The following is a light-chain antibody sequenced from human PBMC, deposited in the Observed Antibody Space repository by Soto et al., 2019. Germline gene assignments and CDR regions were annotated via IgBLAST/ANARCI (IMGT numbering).Light chain of an antibody. Sequence: EIVLTQSPGTLSLSPGERATLSCRASQSVSSSYLAWYQQKPGQAPRLLIYGASSRATGIPDRFSGSGSGTDFTLTISRLEPEDLAVYYCQQYGSPPHTFGQGTKLEIK. V-gene: IGKV3-20*01. J-gene: IGKJ2*01. CDR2: GAS. CDR1: QSVSSSY. CDR3: QQYGSPPHT.